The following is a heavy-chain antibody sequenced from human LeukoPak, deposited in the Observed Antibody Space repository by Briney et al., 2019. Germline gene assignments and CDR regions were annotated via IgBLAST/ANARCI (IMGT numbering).Heavy chain of an antibody. Sequence: GSLRPSCAASGFTFSNYWMSWVRQAPEKGLGWVANIRQDGNEKYYVDSAKGRFTISRDNAKNSLYLQMNSLRAEDTAVYYCARAPYYETSGPLWGQGTLVTVSS. CDR2: IRQDGNEK. D-gene: IGHD3-22*01. J-gene: IGHJ4*02. V-gene: IGHV3-7*01. CDR1: GFTFSNYW. CDR3: ARAPYYETSGPL.